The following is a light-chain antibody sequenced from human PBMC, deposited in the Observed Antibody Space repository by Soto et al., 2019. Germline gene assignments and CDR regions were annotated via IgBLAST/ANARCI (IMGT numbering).Light chain of an antibody. CDR3: QQYGDLPPT. CDR2: GAS. Sequence: EIVLTHSPATLSLSPCERATLSCRASQSVSSYLAWYQQKPGQAPRLLIYGASSRAAGIPDRFSGSGSGTDFTLTISRLQPEDFVVYHCQQYGDLPPTFGQGTKVDIK. J-gene: IGKJ1*01. CDR1: QSVSSY. V-gene: IGKV3-20*01.